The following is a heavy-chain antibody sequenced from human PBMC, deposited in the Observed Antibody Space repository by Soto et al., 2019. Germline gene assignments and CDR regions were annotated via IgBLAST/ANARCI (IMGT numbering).Heavy chain of an antibody. D-gene: IGHD6-13*01. CDR3: AKDLVRQQLVLHYYYYGMDV. V-gene: IGHV3-30*18. CDR1: GFTFSSYG. CDR2: ISYDGSNK. Sequence: GGSLRLSCAASGFTFSSYGMHWVRQAPGKGLEWVAVISYDGSNKYYADSVKGRFTISRDNSKNTLYLQMNSLRAEDTAVYYCAKDLVRQQLVLHYYYYGMDVWGQGTTVTVSS. J-gene: IGHJ6*02.